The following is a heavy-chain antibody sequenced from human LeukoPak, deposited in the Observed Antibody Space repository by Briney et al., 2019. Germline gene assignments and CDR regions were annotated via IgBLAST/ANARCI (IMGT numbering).Heavy chain of an antibody. V-gene: IGHV3-74*01. D-gene: IGHD6-13*01. CDR2: INSDGSDT. Sequence: PGGSLRLSCAASGFTLSSYWMHWVRQAPGKGLVWVSRINSDGSDTIYGDSVKGRFTISRDNAKNSLYLQMNSLRAEDTAVYYCARVKPGIAAAGGSLDYWGQGTLVTVSS. CDR3: ARVKPGIAAAGGSLDY. J-gene: IGHJ4*02. CDR1: GFTLSSYW.